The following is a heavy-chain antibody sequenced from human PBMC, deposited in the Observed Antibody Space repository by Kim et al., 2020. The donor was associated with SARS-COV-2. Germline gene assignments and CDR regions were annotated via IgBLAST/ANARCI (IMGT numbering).Heavy chain of an antibody. CDR3: ARSTTSGYSGPTPPSN. CDR2: IIPIFGTA. Sequence: SVKVSCKASGGTFSSYAISWVRQAPGQGLEWMGGIIPIFGTANYAQKFQGRVTITADESTSTAYMELSSLRSEDTAVYYCARSTTSGYSGPTPPSNWGQGTLVTVSS. V-gene: IGHV1-69*13. CDR1: GGTFSSYA. J-gene: IGHJ4*02. D-gene: IGHD5-12*01.